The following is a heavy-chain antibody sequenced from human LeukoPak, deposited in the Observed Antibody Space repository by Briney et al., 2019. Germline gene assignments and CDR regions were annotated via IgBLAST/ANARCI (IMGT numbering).Heavy chain of an antibody. J-gene: IGHJ2*01. V-gene: IGHV1-18*01. CDR2: ISAYNGDT. Sequence: GASVKVSCKASGYTFNHHGITWVRQAPGQGLEWMGWISAYNGDTKYAQEFQGRDTMTTDTPTTTAYMELRSLRYDDTALYYCARDPSNTSGRYQYFDLWGRGTLVTVSS. CDR1: GYTFNHHG. D-gene: IGHD6-19*01. CDR3: ARDPSNTSGRYQYFDL.